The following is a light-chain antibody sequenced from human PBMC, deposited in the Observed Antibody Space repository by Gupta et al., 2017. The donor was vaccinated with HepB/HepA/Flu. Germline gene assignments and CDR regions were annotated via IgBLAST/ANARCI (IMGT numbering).Light chain of an antibody. V-gene: IGKV3-15*01. CDR3: QHENTWRLT. J-gene: IGKJ4*01. CDR1: QSVSNN. Sequence: EIVITQSAATLSVSPGERATLSCRASQSVSNNLACYQQIPGQAPRLLIFGASSRATGIPARFSGTGSGTDFTLTISSLQSEDFAVSYCQHENTWRLTFGRGTKVEIK. CDR2: GAS.